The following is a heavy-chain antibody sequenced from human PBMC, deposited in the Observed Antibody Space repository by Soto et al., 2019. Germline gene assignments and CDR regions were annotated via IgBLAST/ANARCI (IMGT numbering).Heavy chain of an antibody. CDR1: GGSFSGYY. CDR2: INHSGST. J-gene: IGHJ4*02. Sequence: PSETLSLTCAVYGGSFSGYYWSWIRQPPGKGLEWIGEINHSGSTNYNPSLKSRVTISVDTSKNQFSLKLSSVTAADTAVYYCARGFKHPQAVTAMVKLYYFDYWGQGTLVTVSS. V-gene: IGHV4-34*01. CDR3: ARGFKHPQAVTAMVKLYYFDY. D-gene: IGHD5-18*01.